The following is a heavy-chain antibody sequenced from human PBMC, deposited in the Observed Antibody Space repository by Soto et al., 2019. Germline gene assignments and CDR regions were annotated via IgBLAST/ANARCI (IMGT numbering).Heavy chain of an antibody. J-gene: IGHJ5*02. CDR2: ISLYSDGT. V-gene: IGHV1-18*04. CDR1: GYSFTGYS. CDR3: ARVVPGAEAWFGP. Sequence: ASVKVSCKTSGYSFTGYSVHWVRQAPGHGPEWLGWISLYSDGTNYAQKFQGRVSMTTDTSTTTAYMELRSLRSDDTAVYYCARVVPGAEAWFGPWGQGTLVTVSS. D-gene: IGHD2-2*01.